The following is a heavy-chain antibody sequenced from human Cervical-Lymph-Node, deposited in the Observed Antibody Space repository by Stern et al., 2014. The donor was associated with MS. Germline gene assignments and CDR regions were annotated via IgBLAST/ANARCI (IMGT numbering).Heavy chain of an antibody. J-gene: IGHJ4*02. D-gene: IGHD2-15*01. CDR3: ARGWQPDC. CDR1: GFDFSTYA. Sequence: EVQLVESGGGLVQPGGSLRLSCAASGFDFSTYAMNWVRQAPGKGLEWLSYISPDSNTVFYADSVKGRFTISRDNARSSLYLQMNSLRDGDTAVYYCARGWQPDCLGRGTLVTVSS. V-gene: IGHV3-48*02. CDR2: ISPDSNTV.